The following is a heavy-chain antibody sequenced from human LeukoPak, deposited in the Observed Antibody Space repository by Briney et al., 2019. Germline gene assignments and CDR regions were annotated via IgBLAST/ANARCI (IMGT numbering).Heavy chain of an antibody. D-gene: IGHD2-15*01. J-gene: IGHJ4*02. Sequence: GGSLRLSCAASGFTFSSYAMNWVRQAPGKGLEWVSAISGSDGSTYYADSVKGRFTISRDNSKNTLYLQVNSLRAEDTAVYYCAKSKVVAATMGRFDNWGQGTLVTVSS. CDR1: GFTFSSYA. CDR3: AKSKVVAATMGRFDN. CDR2: ISGSDGST. V-gene: IGHV3-23*01.